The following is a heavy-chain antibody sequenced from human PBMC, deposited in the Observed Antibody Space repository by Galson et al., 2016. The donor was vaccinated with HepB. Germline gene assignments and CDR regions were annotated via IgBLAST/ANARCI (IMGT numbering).Heavy chain of an antibody. V-gene: IGHV3-23*01. CDR1: GFTLRNYP. D-gene: IGHD3-9*01. Sequence: SLRLSCAASGFTLRNYPMSWVRQAPGKGLEWVSALHGVGGDTFYADSVKGRVTISRDNSKNTVSLQIDSLRTEDTALFYCAIVDFVTDGAFAFWGQGAMVIVSS. CDR2: LHGVGGDT. CDR3: AIVDFVTDGAFAF. J-gene: IGHJ3*01.